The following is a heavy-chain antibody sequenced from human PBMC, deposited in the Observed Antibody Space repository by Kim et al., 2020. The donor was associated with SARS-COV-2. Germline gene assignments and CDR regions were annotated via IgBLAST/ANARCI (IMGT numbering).Heavy chain of an antibody. D-gene: IGHD5-12*01. Sequence: GGSLRLSCTTSGFTFTGHAMSWVRQAPGKGLEWVSSIDGSDGTTYYVDSVRGRFTISRDDSKNTLYLQMSALRGDDTAVHYCMKGGCGWIWDHWGQGTL. CDR2: IDGSDGTT. J-gene: IGHJ4*02. CDR1: GFTFTGHA. V-gene: IGHV3-23*01. CDR3: MKGGCGWIWDH.